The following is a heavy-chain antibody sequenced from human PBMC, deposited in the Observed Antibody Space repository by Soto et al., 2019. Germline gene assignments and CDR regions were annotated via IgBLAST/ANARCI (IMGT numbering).Heavy chain of an antibody. CDR3: ARVGGPTSYCSSPSGYYSYYGMDV. V-gene: IGHV3-7*01. J-gene: IGHJ6*02. CDR1: GFTFSSYW. Sequence: GGSLRLSCAASGFTFSSYWMSWVRQAPGKGLEWVANIKQDGSEKYYVDSVKGRFTIARDNAKNSLYLQMNSLRAEDTAVYYCARVGGPTSYCSSPSGYYSYYGMDVWGQGTTVTVSS. D-gene: IGHD2-2*01. CDR2: IKQDGSEK.